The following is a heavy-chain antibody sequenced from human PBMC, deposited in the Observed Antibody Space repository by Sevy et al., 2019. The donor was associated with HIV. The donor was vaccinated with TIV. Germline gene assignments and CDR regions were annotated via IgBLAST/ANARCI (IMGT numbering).Heavy chain of an antibody. CDR3: EITKDYYDNSGYRFDY. Sequence: ASVKVSCKVSGYTLTKLSMHWVRQAPGKGLEWMGTFDPEDGKTIYAQKFQGRVTMTEDTSIDTAYMELSSLRFEDTAVVDCEITKDYYDNSGYRFDYWGQGTLVTVSS. CDR1: GYTLTKLS. CDR2: FDPEDGKT. D-gene: IGHD3-22*01. V-gene: IGHV1-24*01. J-gene: IGHJ4*02.